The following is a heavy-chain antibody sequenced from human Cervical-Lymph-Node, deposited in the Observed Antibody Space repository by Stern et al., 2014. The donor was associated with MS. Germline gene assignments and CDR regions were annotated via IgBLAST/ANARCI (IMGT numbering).Heavy chain of an antibody. Sequence: EVQLVESGGGLVQPGGSLRLSCAASGFTFTTYLLSWVRPAPGKGLEWVANIKQDGSETYYVDSVKGRFTISRDNAKNSLYLQMNSLRAEDTAVYYGATLQASITMVRGVPYYYYYGMDVWGQGTTVTVSS. J-gene: IGHJ6*02. V-gene: IGHV3-7*01. CDR3: ATLQASITMVRGVPYYYYYGMDV. CDR1: GFTFTTYL. D-gene: IGHD3-10*01. CDR2: IKQDGSET.